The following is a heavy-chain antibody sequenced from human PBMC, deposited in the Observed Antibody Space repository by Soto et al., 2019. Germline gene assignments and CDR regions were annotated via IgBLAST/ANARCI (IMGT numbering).Heavy chain of an antibody. V-gene: IGHV3-48*03. J-gene: IGHJ6*02. CDR3: ARVRAGAANGYYGMDV. CDR1: GFTLSDYE. Sequence: PXVSLRLSCSASGFTLSDYELHWVRQAPGKGLEWVSYISTRGSTIYYADSVKGRFTISRDNAKNSLYLEVNRLRPEDTGVYYCARVRAGAANGYYGMDVWGQGTTVTVSS. CDR2: ISTRGSTI. D-gene: IGHD1-26*01.